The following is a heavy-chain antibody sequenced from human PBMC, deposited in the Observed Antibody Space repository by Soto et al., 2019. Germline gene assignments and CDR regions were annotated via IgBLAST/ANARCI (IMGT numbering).Heavy chain of an antibody. Sequence: SLILSCAASGFTFDDYAIHWVRQAQGKGLEWVSGISWNSGSIGYADSVKGRFTISRDNAKNSLYLQMNSLRAEDTALYYCAKVEPVSYCSSTSCYGLDYWGQGTLVTVS. CDR2: ISWNSGSI. J-gene: IGHJ4*02. CDR3: AKVEPVSYCSSTSCYGLDY. D-gene: IGHD2-2*01. V-gene: IGHV3-9*01. CDR1: GFTFDDYA.